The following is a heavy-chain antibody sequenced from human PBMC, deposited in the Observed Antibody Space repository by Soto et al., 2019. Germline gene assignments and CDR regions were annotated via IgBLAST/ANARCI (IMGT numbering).Heavy chain of an antibody. J-gene: IGHJ6*02. CDR2: ISAYNGNT. Sequence: QVQLVQSGAEVKKPGASVKVSCKASGYTFTSYGISWVRQAPGQGLEWMGWISAYNGNTNYAQKLQGRVTMTTDTSPSTAYMVLRSLRSDDTAVDCCARDHGRCDYYSYPMDVWGQGTTVTGFS. V-gene: IGHV1-18*01. D-gene: IGHD1-26*01. CDR3: ARDHGRCDYYSYPMDV. CDR1: GYTFTSYG.